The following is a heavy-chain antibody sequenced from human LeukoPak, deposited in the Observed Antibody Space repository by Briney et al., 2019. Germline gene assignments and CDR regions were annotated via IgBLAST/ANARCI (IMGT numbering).Heavy chain of an antibody. Sequence: ASVKVSCKASGGTFSSYAISWVRQAPGQGLEWMGGIIPIFGTANYAQKFQGRVTITTDESTSTAYMELSSLRSEDTAVYYCATDRHYYDSSGYSVHWRQGTLVTVSS. CDR2: IIPIFGTA. CDR3: ATDRHYYDSSGYSVH. D-gene: IGHD3-22*01. J-gene: IGHJ4*02. V-gene: IGHV1-69*05. CDR1: GGTFSSYA.